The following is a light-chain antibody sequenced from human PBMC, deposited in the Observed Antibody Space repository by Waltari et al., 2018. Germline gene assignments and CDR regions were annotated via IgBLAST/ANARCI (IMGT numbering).Light chain of an antibody. J-gene: IGKJ1*01. CDR2: GAS. CDR1: QSVSRA. Sequence: IVLTQSQGTLSLSLGERANLSCRARQSVSRALTWYQQKPGQAPRLLIHGASTRATGIPDRFSGSVSGTDFSLTISRLEPDDFAVYYYQHYLRLPVTFGQGTTVEI. V-gene: IGKV3-20*01. CDR3: QHYLRLPVT.